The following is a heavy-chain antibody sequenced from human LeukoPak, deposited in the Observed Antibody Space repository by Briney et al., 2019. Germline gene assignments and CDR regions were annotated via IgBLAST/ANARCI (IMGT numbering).Heavy chain of an antibody. D-gene: IGHD6-19*01. V-gene: IGHV7-4-1*02. CDR1: GYTFTSYA. Sequence: ASVKVSCKASGYTFTSYAMNWVRQAPGQGLEWMGWINTNTGNPTYAQGFTGRFVFSLDTSVSTAYLQISSLKAEDTVVYYCARDLSIAVAGTSVGYFDYWGQGTLVTVSS. J-gene: IGHJ4*02. CDR3: ARDLSIAVAGTSVGYFDY. CDR2: INTNTGNP.